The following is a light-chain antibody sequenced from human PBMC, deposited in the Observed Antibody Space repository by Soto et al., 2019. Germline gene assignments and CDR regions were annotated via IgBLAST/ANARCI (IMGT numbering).Light chain of an antibody. CDR1: KIGSKS. J-gene: IGLJ2*01. V-gene: IGLV3-21*02. CDR3: QVWDSSSDPVV. CDR2: DDS. Sequence: SYELTQPPSVSVAPGQTARISCGGDKIGSKSVHWYQQKAGQTPVLVVYDDSDRPSGIPERFSGSNSGNTASLIISRVEGGDEADYYCQVWDSSSDPVVFGGGTKVNVL.